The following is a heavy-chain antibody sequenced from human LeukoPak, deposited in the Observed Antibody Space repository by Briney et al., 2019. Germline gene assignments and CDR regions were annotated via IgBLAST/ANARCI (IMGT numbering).Heavy chain of an antibody. V-gene: IGHV4-31*03. Sequence: SETLSLTCTVSGGSISSGTYPWNWFRQHPGEGLEWIGYIYYSGSTYYNPSLKSRVSISVDTSKNQFSLKLSSATAADTAVYYCARGRGVWGQGTTVTVSS. CDR3: ARGRGV. J-gene: IGHJ6*02. CDR1: GGSISSGTYP. CDR2: IYYSGST.